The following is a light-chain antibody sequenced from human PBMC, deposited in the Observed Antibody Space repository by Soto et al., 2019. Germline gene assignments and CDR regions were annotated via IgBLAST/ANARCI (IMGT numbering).Light chain of an antibody. Sequence: DIQMTQSPSTLPASVGDRVTITCRASQSISNYLNWYQHKPGRAPKFLIYAASSLQSGVPSRFSGSGSGTDFTLTISSLQREDFATYFCQQSFSSSWTFGQGTKVDIK. V-gene: IGKV1-39*01. CDR1: QSISNY. CDR2: AAS. CDR3: QQSFSSSWT. J-gene: IGKJ1*01.